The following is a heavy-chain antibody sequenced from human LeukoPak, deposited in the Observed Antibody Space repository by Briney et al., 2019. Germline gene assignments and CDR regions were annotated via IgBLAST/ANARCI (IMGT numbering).Heavy chain of an antibody. CDR2: IYPGDSDT. V-gene: IGHV5-51*01. CDR3: ARIYLEQWLDY. D-gene: IGHD6-19*01. Sequence: AGESLKISCKGSGYSFTNYWIGWVRQMPGKCLEWMGIIYPGDSDTRYSPSFQGQVTISADKSISTAYLQWSSLKASDTAMYYCARIYLEQWLDYWGQGTLVTVS. CDR1: GYSFTNYW. J-gene: IGHJ4*02.